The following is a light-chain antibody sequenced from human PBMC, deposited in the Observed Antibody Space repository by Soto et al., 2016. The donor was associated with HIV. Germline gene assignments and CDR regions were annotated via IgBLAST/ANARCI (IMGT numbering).Light chain of an antibody. Sequence: DIVMTQSPLSLPVTPGEPASISCRSSQSLLHRNGYDYLNWYLQKPGQSPRLLIYLGSNRASGVPDRFSGAGSGTDFALKISRVEAEDVGIYYCMQSTNKPTTFGQGTKLEI. CDR1: QSLLHRNGYDY. CDR2: LGS. CDR3: MQSTNKPTT. J-gene: IGKJ2*01. V-gene: IGKV2-28*01.